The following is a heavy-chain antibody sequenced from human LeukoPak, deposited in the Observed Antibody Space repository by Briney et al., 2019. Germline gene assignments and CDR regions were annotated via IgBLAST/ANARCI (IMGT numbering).Heavy chain of an antibody. CDR2: TYYKSTWHN. D-gene: IGHD3-22*01. CDR3: ARDIVAGCDS. J-gene: IGHJ4*02. CDR1: GDSVSANA. Sequence: SQTLSLTCDISGDSVSANAWTWIRQSPLRGLEWLGQTYYKSTWHNEYALSLRGRITIRPDTSKNQFSLHLTSVTPDETAVYFCARDIVAGCDSWGQGTLVTVSS. V-gene: IGHV6-1*01.